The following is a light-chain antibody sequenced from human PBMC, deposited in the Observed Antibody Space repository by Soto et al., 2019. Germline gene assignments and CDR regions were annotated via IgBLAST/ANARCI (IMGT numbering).Light chain of an antibody. CDR2: EAS. CDR3: QQYGRSVG. CDR1: QSVSSSY. J-gene: IGKJ1*01. V-gene: IGKV3-20*01. Sequence: EIVLTQSPGTLSLSPGDRATLSCRASQSVSSSYLTWYQQKPGQAPSLLIYEASTRAPGTPDRFSGSGSGTDFTLTVSRLEPEDFAVYYCQQYGRSVGFGQGTKVDIK.